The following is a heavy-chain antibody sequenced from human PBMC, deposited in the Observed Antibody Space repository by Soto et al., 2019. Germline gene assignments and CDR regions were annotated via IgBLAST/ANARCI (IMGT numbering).Heavy chain of an antibody. D-gene: IGHD4-4*01. V-gene: IGHV4-59*01. CDR1: GGSITSYS. Sequence: QVQLQESGPGLVKSSETLSLTCTVSGGSITSYSWSWIRQTPEKELEWIGYCSLSGVPKYNPSLIRRVTMSVDTSKNHFSLKLSSVTAADTAVYYCAPTWTRDDYSNYEAFWFDPWGQGTLVTVSS. J-gene: IGHJ5*02. CDR3: APTWTRDDYSNYEAFWFDP. CDR2: CSLSGVP.